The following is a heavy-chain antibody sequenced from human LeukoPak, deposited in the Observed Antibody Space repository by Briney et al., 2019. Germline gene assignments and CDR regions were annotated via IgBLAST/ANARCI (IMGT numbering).Heavy chain of an antibody. CDR3: ARGGTRGYDLGYYYYYYYIDV. Sequence: ASVKVSCKASGYTFTTYYMHWVRQAPGQGLEWMGIINPSGGSTSYAQKFQGRVTMTRDTSTSTVYMELSSLRSEDTAVYYCARGGTRGYDLGYYYYYYYIDVWGKGTTVTVSS. CDR1: GYTFTTYY. J-gene: IGHJ6*03. V-gene: IGHV1-46*01. CDR2: INPSGGST. D-gene: IGHD5-12*01.